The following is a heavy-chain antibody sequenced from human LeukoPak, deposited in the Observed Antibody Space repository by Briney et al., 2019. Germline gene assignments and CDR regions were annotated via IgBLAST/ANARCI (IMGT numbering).Heavy chain of an antibody. Sequence: SETLSLTCTVSGGSISSYYWSWIRQPAGKGLEWIGRIYTSGNTNYNPSLKSRVTMSVDTSKNQFSLKLSSVTAADTAVYYCARDQTYSGSGIYTYFDYWGQGILVTVST. D-gene: IGHD3-10*01. CDR1: GGSISSYY. J-gene: IGHJ4*02. CDR3: ARDQTYSGSGIYTYFDY. CDR2: IYTSGNT. V-gene: IGHV4-4*07.